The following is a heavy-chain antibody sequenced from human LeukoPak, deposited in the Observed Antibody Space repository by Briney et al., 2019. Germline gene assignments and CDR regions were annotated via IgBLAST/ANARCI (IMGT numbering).Heavy chain of an antibody. J-gene: IGHJ4*02. Sequence: ASVKVSCKASGYTFTGYYMHWVRQAPGQGLEWMGIINPSGGSTSYAQKFQGRVTMTRDMSTSTVYMELSSLRSEDTAVYYCARDRYCSGGSCYWLEFDYWGQGTLVTVSS. CDR1: GYTFTGYY. CDR2: INPSGGST. D-gene: IGHD2-15*01. CDR3: ARDRYCSGGSCYWLEFDY. V-gene: IGHV1-46*01.